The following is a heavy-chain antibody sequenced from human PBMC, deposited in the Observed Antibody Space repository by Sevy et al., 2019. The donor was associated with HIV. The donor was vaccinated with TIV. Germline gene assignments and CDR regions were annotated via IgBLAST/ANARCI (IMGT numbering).Heavy chain of an antibody. CDR2: IWNDGNDK. J-gene: IGHJ4*02. Sequence: GGSLRLSCVASGFSFSNYAMHGVRQAPGKGLEWVAVIWNDGNDKSYADSVKGRFTISRDNAKNTLYLQMNSLRAEDTAIYYCATEYNNGYDYWGQGTMVTVSS. CDR1: GFSFSNYA. CDR3: ATEYNNGYDY. D-gene: IGHD5-18*01. V-gene: IGHV3-33*01.